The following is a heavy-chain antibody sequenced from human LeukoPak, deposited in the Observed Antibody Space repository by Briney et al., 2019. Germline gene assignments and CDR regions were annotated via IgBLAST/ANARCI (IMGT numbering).Heavy chain of an antibody. CDR2: IYYSGST. D-gene: IGHD3-22*01. CDR1: GGSISSGGYY. V-gene: IGHV4-31*09. Sequence: PSETLSLTCTVSGGSISSGGYYWSWIRQHPGKGLEWIGYIYYSGSTYYNPSLKSRVTISVDKSKNQFSLKLSSVTAADTAVYYCAMIATYYYYGMDVWGQGTTVTVSS. J-gene: IGHJ6*02. CDR3: AMIATYYYYGMDV.